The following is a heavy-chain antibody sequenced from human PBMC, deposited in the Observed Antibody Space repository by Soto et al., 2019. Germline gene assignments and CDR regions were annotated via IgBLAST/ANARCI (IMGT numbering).Heavy chain of an antibody. CDR1: GYTFTGYY. CDR3: ARDYFYYYDSSGYLDV. CDR2: INPNSGGT. D-gene: IGHD3-22*01. Sequence: GASVKVSCKASGYTFTGYYMHWVRQAPGQGLEWMGWINPNSGGTNYAQKFQGWVTMTRDTSISTAYMELSRLRSDDTAVYYCARDYFYYYDSSGYLDVWGQGTTVTVSS. V-gene: IGHV1-2*04. J-gene: IGHJ6*02.